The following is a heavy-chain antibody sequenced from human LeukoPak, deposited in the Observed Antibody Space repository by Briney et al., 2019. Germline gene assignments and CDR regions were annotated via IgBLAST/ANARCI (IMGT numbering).Heavy chain of an antibody. CDR3: ARGIGSTTVTTLEYYFDY. CDR1: GYTFTSYD. D-gene: IGHD4-17*01. CDR2: MNPNSGNT. J-gene: IGHJ4*02. Sequence: GASVKVSCKASGYTFTSYDINWVRQATGQGLEWMGWMNPNSGNTGYAQKFQGRVTTTRDTSISTAYMELSSLRSEDTAVYYCARGIGSTTVTTLEYYFDYWGQGTLVTVSS. V-gene: IGHV1-8*01.